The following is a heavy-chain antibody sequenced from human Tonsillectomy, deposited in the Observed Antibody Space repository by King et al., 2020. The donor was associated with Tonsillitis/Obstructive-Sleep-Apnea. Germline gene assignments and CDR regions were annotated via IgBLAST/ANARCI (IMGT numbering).Heavy chain of an antibody. J-gene: IGHJ4*02. V-gene: IGHV4-31*03. D-gene: IGHD4-17*01. Sequence: QLQESGPGLVKPSQTLSLTCTVSGGSISSGGYYWSWIRQHPGKGLEWIGCIYYSGSTYYNTSLKSRLTLSVDTSKNQFSLKLSSVTPADTAVYYCAGGTTVKSFDYWGQGTLVTVSS. CDR3: AGGTTVKSFDY. CDR1: GGSISSGGYY. CDR2: IYYSGST.